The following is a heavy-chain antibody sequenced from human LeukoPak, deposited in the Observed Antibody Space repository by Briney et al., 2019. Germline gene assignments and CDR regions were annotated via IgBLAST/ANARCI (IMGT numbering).Heavy chain of an antibody. J-gene: IGHJ4*02. CDR2: IAYDGSRA. V-gene: IGHV3-33*01. Sequence: GGSLRLSCAGSGFTFGGYGMHWFRQTPGKGLEWVAVIAYDGSRAFYADSVKGRFTISRDNSKNTMSVQMDDLRAEDTAVYYCTRYNNGLFDYWGQGTLVTVSS. CDR1: GFTFGGYG. D-gene: IGHD1-14*01. CDR3: TRYNNGLFDY.